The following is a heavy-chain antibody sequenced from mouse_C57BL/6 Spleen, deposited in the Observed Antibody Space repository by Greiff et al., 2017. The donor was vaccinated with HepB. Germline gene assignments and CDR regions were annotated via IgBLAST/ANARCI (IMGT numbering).Heavy chain of an antibody. J-gene: IGHJ4*01. CDR3: ARRDYYGNFGAMDY. Sequence: EVQLQQSGPELVKPGASVKISCKASGYSFTGYYMNWVKQSPEKSLEWIGEINPSTGGTTYNQKFKAKATLTVDKSSSTAYMQLKSLTSEDSAVYYCARRDYYGNFGAMDYWGQGTSVTVAS. V-gene: IGHV1-42*01. D-gene: IGHD2-1*01. CDR1: GYSFTGYY. CDR2: INPSTGGT.